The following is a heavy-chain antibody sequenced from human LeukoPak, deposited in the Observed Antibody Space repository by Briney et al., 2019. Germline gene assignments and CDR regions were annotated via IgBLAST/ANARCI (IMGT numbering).Heavy chain of an antibody. D-gene: IGHD3-10*01. J-gene: IGHJ4*02. V-gene: IGHV3-30*18. CDR3: AKERLELLWFGEPDFDY. Sequence: PGRSLRLSCAASGFTFSSYGMHWVRQAPGKGLEWVAVISYDGSNKYYADSVKGRFTISRDNSENTLYLQMNSLRAEDTAVYYCAKERLELLWFGEPDFDYWGQGTLVTVSS. CDR1: GFTFSSYG. CDR2: ISYDGSNK.